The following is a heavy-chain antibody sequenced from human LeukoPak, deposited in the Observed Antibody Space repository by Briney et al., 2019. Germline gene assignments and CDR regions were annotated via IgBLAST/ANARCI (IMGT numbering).Heavy chain of an antibody. CDR2: INPNSGGT. V-gene: IGHV1-2*06. CDR3: ARGGYSYGFVVDY. CDR1: GYTFTGYY. D-gene: IGHD5-18*01. Sequence: ASVKVSCKASGYTFTGYYMHWVRQAPGQGLEWMGRINPNSGGTNYAQKFQGRVTMTRDTSISTAYMELSGLRSDDTAVYYCARGGYSYGFVVDYWGQGTLVTVSS. J-gene: IGHJ4*02.